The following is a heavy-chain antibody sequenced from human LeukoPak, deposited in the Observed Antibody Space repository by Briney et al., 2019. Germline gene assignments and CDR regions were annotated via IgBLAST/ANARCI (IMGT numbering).Heavy chain of an antibody. CDR1: GFTFSSYS. V-gene: IGHV3-21*01. CDR2: ISSSSSYI. Sequence: KPGGSLRLSCAASGFTFSSYSMNWVRQAPGKGLEWVSSISSSSSYIYYADSVRGRFTISRDNAKNSLYLQMNSLRAEDTAVYYCVRAVAAAGTGFDYWGQGTLVTVSS. J-gene: IGHJ4*02. CDR3: VRAVAAAGTGFDY. D-gene: IGHD6-13*01.